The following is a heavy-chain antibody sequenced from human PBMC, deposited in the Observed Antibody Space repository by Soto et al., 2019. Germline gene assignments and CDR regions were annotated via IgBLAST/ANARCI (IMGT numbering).Heavy chain of an antibody. V-gene: IGHV4-34*01. CDR2: INHSGST. D-gene: IGHD5-12*01. Sequence: SETLSLTCAVYGGSFSGYYWSWIRQPPGKGLEWIGEINHSGSTNYNPSLKSRVTISVDTSKNQFSLKLSSVTAADTAVYYCAREARYSGYDPWGQGTLVTVSS. J-gene: IGHJ5*02. CDR1: GGSFSGYY. CDR3: AREARYSGYDP.